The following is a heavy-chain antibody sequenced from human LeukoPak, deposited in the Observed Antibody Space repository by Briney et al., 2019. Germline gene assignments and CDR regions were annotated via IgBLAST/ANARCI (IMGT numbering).Heavy chain of an antibody. Sequence: PSETLSLTCTVSGGSISSYYWSWIRQPPGKGLEWIGYIYYSGSTNYNPSLKSRVTISVDTSKNQFSLKLSSVTAADTAVYYCARHVRLRTDDAFDIWGQGTMVTVSS. CDR2: IYYSGST. CDR1: GGSISSYY. D-gene: IGHD6-25*01. CDR3: ARHVRLRTDDAFDI. J-gene: IGHJ3*02. V-gene: IGHV4-59*08.